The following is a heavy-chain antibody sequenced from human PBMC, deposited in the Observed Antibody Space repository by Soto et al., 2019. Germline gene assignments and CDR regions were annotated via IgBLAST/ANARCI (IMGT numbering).Heavy chain of an antibody. D-gene: IGHD2-2*01. V-gene: IGHV1-18*01. J-gene: IGHJ6*02. Sequence: QIQLVQSGPEVRKPGASVKVSCKASDYIFSNFVISWVRQAPGQGLEWMGWISGYNDNTNYAQKFQDRVRMTTDISTSTAYMELTTLRSEDTAVYYCAKDASSWFYYYYGMDVWGQGTTVTVS. CDR1: DYIFSNFV. CDR2: ISGYNDNT. CDR3: AKDASSWFYYYYGMDV.